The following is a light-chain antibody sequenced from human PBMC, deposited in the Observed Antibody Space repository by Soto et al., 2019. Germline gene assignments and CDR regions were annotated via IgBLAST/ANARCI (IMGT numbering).Light chain of an antibody. Sequence: ERVLTLSPGTLSLSPGERATLSCRASQSVSSSYLAWYQQKPGQPPRLLIYGASRRATGIPDRFSGSGSGPDFTLTISRLEPEDFAVYYCQHYGNSPYTFGQGNTLEI. CDR2: GAS. CDR1: QSVSSSY. V-gene: IGKV3-20*01. J-gene: IGKJ2*01. CDR3: QHYGNSPYT.